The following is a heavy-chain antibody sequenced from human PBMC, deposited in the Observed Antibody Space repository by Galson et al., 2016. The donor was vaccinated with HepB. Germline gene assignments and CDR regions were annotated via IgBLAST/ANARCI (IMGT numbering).Heavy chain of an antibody. Sequence: SVKVSCKASGYSFSVYGVSWVRQAPGRGLEWLGWINVYNGDTNYAQRLQGRVTVTADTSTSTAYMELTRLRYDDTAVYYCARVRLDIVLEGLWGYDNWGQGTQVTVSS. V-gene: IGHV1-18*04. CDR2: INVYNGDT. CDR1: GYSFSVYG. CDR3: ARVRLDIVLEGLWGYDN. D-gene: IGHD2-2*03. J-gene: IGHJ4*02.